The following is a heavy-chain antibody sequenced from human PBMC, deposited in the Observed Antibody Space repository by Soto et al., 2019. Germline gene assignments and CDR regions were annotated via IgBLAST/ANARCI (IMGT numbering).Heavy chain of an antibody. D-gene: IGHD2-15*01. CDR2: IYYSGST. Sequence: SETLALSCTVCGGSISSGDYYGSWIRRPPGKGLEWIGYIYYSGSTYYNPSLKSRVTISVDTAKNQFSLKLSSVTAADTAVYYCARGEIVVVVAATGVWFDPWGQGTLVTVSS. J-gene: IGHJ5*02. V-gene: IGHV4-30-4*01. CDR3: ARGEIVVVVAATGVWFDP. CDR1: GGSISSGDYY.